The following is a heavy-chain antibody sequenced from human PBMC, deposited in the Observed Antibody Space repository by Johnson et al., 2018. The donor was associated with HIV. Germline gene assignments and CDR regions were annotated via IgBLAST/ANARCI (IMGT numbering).Heavy chain of an antibody. CDR2: IKSDGSSI. V-gene: IGHV3-74*01. J-gene: IGHJ3*02. D-gene: IGHD1-7*01. CDR1: GFTFSNYW. CDR3: ARDNREWQTGTKGDAFDI. Sequence: VQLVESGGGVVQPGRSLRLSCVVSGFTFSNYWMHWVRQAPGKGLVWVSRIKSDGSSINYADSVKGRFTISRDNAKNTLYLQMNSLRTEDTAVYYCARDNREWQTGTKGDAFDIWGQGTMVTVSS.